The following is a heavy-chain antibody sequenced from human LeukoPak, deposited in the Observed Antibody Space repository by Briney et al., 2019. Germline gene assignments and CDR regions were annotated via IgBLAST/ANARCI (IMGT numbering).Heavy chain of an antibody. V-gene: IGHV3-23*01. CDR1: GFSFNNNA. CDR3: ARCTASCYANAFDV. Sequence: GGSLRLSCAASGFSFNNNAMSWVRQAPGKGLEWVSAVNGGGDATEYADSVKGRFTISRDNSKKTLYLQMNSLRPEDTAVYYCARCTASCYANAFDVWGQGTLLTVSS. J-gene: IGHJ3*01. CDR2: VNGGGDAT. D-gene: IGHD2-2*01.